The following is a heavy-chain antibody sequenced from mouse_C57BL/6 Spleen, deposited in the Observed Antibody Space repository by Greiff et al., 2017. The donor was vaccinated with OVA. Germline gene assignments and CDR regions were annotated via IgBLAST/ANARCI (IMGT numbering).Heavy chain of an antibody. V-gene: IGHV5-6*01. D-gene: IGHD1-1*01. CDR2: ISSGGSYT. Sequence: EVQGVESGGDLVKPGGSLKLSCAASGFTFSSYGMSWVRQTPDKRLEWVATISSGGSYTYYPDSVKGRFTISRDNAKNTLYLQMSSLKSEDTAMYYCARRGYGRDLYAMDYWGQGTSVTVSS. CDR1: GFTFSSYG. J-gene: IGHJ4*01. CDR3: ARRGYGRDLYAMDY.